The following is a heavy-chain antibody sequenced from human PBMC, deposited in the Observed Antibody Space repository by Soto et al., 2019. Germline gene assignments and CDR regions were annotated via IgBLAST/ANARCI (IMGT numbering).Heavy chain of an antibody. J-gene: IGHJ5*02. D-gene: IGHD3-22*01. CDR2: VSYTGGT. V-gene: IGHV4-59*03. Sequence: QVQLRESGPGQLKPSETLSLTCSVSGGSMNYYYWTWIRQPPGKGLEWIGSVSYTGGTTYSPSLKSRVVISLDTSRNQFSLTLRSATAADTAVYFCARYSPPKKPYGSNPGWFDPWGQGTLVAVTS. CDR1: GGSMNYYY. CDR3: ARYSPPKKPYGSNPGWFDP.